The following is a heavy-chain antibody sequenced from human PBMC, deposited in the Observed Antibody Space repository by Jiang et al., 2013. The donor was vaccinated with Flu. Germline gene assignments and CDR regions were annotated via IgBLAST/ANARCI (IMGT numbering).Heavy chain of an antibody. D-gene: IGHD1-20*01. J-gene: IGHJ4*02. CDR3: ARVFVTGTAMGWVPFDY. CDR1: GGSISSSTSY. CDR2: IYDSGNS. Sequence: GSGLVKPSETLSLTCSVSGGSISSSTSYWAWIRQPPGNELEWIGTIYDSGNSYYNPSLKSRVTIFVDTSKNQFFLKLSSVTAADTAVYYCARVFVTGTAMGWVPFDYWGQGTLVTVSS. V-gene: IGHV4-39*01.